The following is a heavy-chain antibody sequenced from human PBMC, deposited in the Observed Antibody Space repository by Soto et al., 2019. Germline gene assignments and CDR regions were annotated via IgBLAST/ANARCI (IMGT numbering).Heavy chain of an antibody. D-gene: IGHD3-3*01. J-gene: IGHJ6*02. CDR1: GGSISSYY. Sequence: QVQLQESGPGLVKPSETLSLTCTVSGGSISSYYWSWIRQPAGKGLEWIGLIYTSGSTNYNPSRKRRATMSVDTSKNQFPLKLSSVTAADTAVYYCARDTIFGVGAKYYGMDVWGQGTTVTVSS. CDR3: ARDTIFGVGAKYYGMDV. CDR2: IYTSGST. V-gene: IGHV4-4*07.